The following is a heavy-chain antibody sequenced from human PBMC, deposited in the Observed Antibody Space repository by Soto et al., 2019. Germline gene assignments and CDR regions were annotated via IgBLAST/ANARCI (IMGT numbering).Heavy chain of an antibody. Sequence: QVQLVQSGAEVKKPGASVKVSCKASGYTFTSYAMHWVRQAPGQRLEWMGWINAGNGNTKYSQKLPGRVPITRDTSASTAYMELSRLRSEDTAVYYCARGGTLYSCFDLWGRGTLVTVSS. D-gene: IGHD1-26*01. CDR2: INAGNGNT. J-gene: IGHJ2*01. V-gene: IGHV1-3*01. CDR1: GYTFTSYA. CDR3: ARGGTLYSCFDL.